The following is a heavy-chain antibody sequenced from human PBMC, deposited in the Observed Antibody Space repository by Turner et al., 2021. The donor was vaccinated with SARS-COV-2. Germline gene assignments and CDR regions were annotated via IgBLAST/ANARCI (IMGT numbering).Heavy chain of an antibody. CDR1: GYNFTTYY. CDR3: ATVVGAV. CDR2: THPSDGRT. V-gene: IGHV1-46*01. Sequence: QVQLVQSGAEVKTPGASAKFSCKASGYNFTTYYVHWVRQAPGQDHEWMGITHPSDGRTDYPQRFQGRVTMTRDTSTSTVHMELSSLISEDTAVYYCATVVGAVWGQGTLVIVSS. J-gene: IGHJ4*02. D-gene: IGHD6-6*01.